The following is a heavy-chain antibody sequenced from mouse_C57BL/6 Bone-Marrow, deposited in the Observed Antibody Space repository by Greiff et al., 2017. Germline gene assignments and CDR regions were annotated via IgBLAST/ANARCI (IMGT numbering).Heavy chain of an antibody. D-gene: IGHD2-4*01. CDR3: ARKNDDYDAWFAY. CDR2: IYPGSGST. V-gene: IGHV1-55*01. J-gene: IGHJ3*01. Sequence: VQLQQPGAELVKPGASVKMSCKASGYTFTSYWITWVKQRPGQGLEWIGDIYPGSGSTKYNEKFKSKATLTVDTSSSTACMQLSSLTSEDSAVYYCARKNDDYDAWFAYWGPGTLVTVSA. CDR1: GYTFTSYW.